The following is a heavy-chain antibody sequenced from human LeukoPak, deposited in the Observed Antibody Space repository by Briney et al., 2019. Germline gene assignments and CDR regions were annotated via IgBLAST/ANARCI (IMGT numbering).Heavy chain of an antibody. CDR3: ARDIWFGESPSDH. V-gene: IGHV3-48*01. CDR2: ISSSSSTI. Sequence: PGGSLRLSCAASGFTFSSYSMNWVRQAPGKGLEWVSYISSSSSTIYYADSMKGRFTISRDNAKNSLYLQMNSLRAEDTAVYYCARDIWFGESPSDHWGQGTLVTVSS. J-gene: IGHJ4*02. CDR1: GFTFSSYS. D-gene: IGHD3-10*01.